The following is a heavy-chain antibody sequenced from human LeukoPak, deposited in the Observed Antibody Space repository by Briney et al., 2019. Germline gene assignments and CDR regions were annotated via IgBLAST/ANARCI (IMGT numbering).Heavy chain of an antibody. CDR2: ISSSGSTI. J-gene: IGHJ3*01. V-gene: IGHV3-11*04. Sequence: PGGSLRLSCAASGFTLSDYYMSWIRQAPGKGLEWVSYISSSGSTIYYADSVKGRFTISRDNAKNSLYLQMNSLRAEDTAVYYCARDPRDGRGQGAFDFWGQGTMVTVSP. D-gene: IGHD3-22*01. CDR3: ARDPRDGRGQGAFDF. CDR1: GFTLSDYY.